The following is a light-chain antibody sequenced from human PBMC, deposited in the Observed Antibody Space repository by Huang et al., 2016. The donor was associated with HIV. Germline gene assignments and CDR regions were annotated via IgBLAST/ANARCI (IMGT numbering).Light chain of an antibody. CDR1: QGISSA. CDR3: HQFNNYLT. Sequence: AIQLTQSPSSLSASVGDRVTITCRASQGISSALAWYQQKPGKAPKLLIYDASSLESGVPSRFSGSGSGTDFTLTISSLQPEDFATYYCHQFNNYLTFGQGTRLEIK. V-gene: IGKV1D-13*01. CDR2: DAS. J-gene: IGKJ5*01.